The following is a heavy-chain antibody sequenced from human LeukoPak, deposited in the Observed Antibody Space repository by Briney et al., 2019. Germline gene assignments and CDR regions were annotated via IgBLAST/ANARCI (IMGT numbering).Heavy chain of an antibody. V-gene: IGHV1-18*01. J-gene: IGHJ4*02. CDR3: ARIFLEWLHNDY. CDR1: GYTFTSYG. CDR2: ISAYNGNT. Sequence: ASVKVTCKASGYTFTSYGISWVRQAPGQGLEWMGWISAYNGNTNYAQKLQGRVTMTTDTSTSTAYMELRSLRSDDTAVYYCARIFLEWLHNDYWGQGTLVTVSS. D-gene: IGHD3-3*01.